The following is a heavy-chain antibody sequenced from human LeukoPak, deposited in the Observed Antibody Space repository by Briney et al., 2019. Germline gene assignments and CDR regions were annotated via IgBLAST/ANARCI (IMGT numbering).Heavy chain of an antibody. D-gene: IGHD1-26*01. Sequence: GGSLRLSCAASGFTYSSYSMNWVRQAPGNGLEWVSSISSSSSYIYYADSVKGRFTISRDNAKNSLYLQMNSLRAEDTAVYYCARDDSGAFDIWGQGTMVTVSS. CDR2: ISSSSSYI. J-gene: IGHJ3*02. V-gene: IGHV3-21*01. CDR3: ARDDSGAFDI. CDR1: GFTYSSYS.